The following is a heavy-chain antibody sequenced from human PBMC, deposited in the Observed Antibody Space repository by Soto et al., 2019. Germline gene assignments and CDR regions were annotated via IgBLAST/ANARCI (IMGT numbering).Heavy chain of an antibody. J-gene: IGHJ6*02. CDR1: GYTFTSYD. CDR3: AIPYSGYAGYYYMDV. V-gene: IGHV1-3*01. D-gene: IGHD5-12*01. Sequence: GASVKVSCKASGYTFTSYDINWVRQATGQGLEWMGWINAANGKTRNSQNFQGRVTITRDTSASTAYMELSSLRSEDTAVYYCAIPYSGYAGYYYMDVWGQGTTVTVSS. CDR2: INAANGKT.